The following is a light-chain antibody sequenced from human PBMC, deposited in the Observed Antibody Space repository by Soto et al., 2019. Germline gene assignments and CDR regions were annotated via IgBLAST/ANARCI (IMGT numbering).Light chain of an antibody. Sequence: IVLTQTPATLSLSPGKRASLSVGVSQNISNYLIWYQQKPGQAPRLLIYGASTRATGIPDRFSGSGSGTDFTLTISRLEPEDFAVYYCQQYGSSPEWTFGQGTKV. J-gene: IGKJ1*01. V-gene: IGKV3-20*01. CDR1: QNISNY. CDR2: GAS. CDR3: QQYGSSPEWT.